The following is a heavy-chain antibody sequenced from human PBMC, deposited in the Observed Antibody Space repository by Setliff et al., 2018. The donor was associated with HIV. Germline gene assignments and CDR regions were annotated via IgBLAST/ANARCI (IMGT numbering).Heavy chain of an antibody. J-gene: IGHJ4*02. Sequence: SETLSLTCTVSGGSVSSGRFYWSWIRQPAGKGLEWIGQIYTSGSTNYNPSLRSRVTISVDTSKNQFSLRLNSVTAADTAVYYCARQGNIVVVTSFDYWGQGTLVTVSS. V-gene: IGHV4-61*09. D-gene: IGHD2-21*02. CDR1: GGSVSSGRFY. CDR3: ARQGNIVVVTSFDY. CDR2: IYTSGST.